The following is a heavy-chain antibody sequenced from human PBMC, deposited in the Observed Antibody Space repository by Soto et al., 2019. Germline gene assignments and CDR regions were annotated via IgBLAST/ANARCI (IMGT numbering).Heavy chain of an antibody. J-gene: IGHJ1*01. CDR2: VSSRGTI. Sequence: SETLSLTCSVSGDSISTSSNYWGWIRQPPGKGLEWIGSVSSRGTIYNNPSLKSRVTMSVDTSKNHVSLRLSSVTAADTAIYYCARGEINNYDGSGFFENWGQGALVPVSP. CDR1: GDSISTSSNY. CDR3: ARGEINNYDGSGFFEN. V-gene: IGHV4-39*02. D-gene: IGHD3-22*01.